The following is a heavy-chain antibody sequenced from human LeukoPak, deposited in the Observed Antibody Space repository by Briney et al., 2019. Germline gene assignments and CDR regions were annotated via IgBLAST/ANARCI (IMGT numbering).Heavy chain of an antibody. V-gene: IGHV3-30*02. J-gene: IGHJ4*02. CDR1: GFSFSSYG. CDR3: APLLTIFDY. D-gene: IGHD3-3*01. Sequence: GGSLRLSCAASGFSFSSYGMHWVRQAPGKGLEWVAFIRYDGTNKYYADSVKGRFTISRDNSKNTLYPQMNSLRAEDTAVYYCAPLLTIFDYWGQGTLVTVSS. CDR2: IRYDGTNK.